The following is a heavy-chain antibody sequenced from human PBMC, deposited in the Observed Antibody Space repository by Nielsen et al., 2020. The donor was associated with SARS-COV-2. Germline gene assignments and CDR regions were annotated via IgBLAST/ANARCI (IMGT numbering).Heavy chain of an antibody. D-gene: IGHD4-17*01. J-gene: IGHJ5*02. CDR2: INHSGST. CDR1: GGSISSSGYY. Sequence: SETLSLTCTVSGGSISSSGYYWSWIRQPPGKGLEWIGEINHSGSTNYNPSLKSRVTISVDTSKNQFSLKLSSVTAADTAVYYCARGKETVTHNWFDPWGQGTLVTVSS. CDR3: ARGKETVTHNWFDP. V-gene: IGHV4-39*07.